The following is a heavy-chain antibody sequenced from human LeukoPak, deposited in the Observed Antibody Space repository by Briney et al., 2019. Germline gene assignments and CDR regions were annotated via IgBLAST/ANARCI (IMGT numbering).Heavy chain of an antibody. CDR1: GGSISSYY. CDR2: IYYSGST. J-gene: IGHJ6*02. V-gene: IGHV4-59*08. Sequence: SETLSLTCNVSGGSISSYYWSWIRQPPGKGLEWIGYIYYSGSTNYNPSLKSRVTISVDTSKDHFSLKLSSVTAAGTALYYCARHNRDYGDYYYYGMDVWGQGTTVIVSS. CDR3: ARHNRDYGDYYYYGMDV. D-gene: IGHD4-17*01.